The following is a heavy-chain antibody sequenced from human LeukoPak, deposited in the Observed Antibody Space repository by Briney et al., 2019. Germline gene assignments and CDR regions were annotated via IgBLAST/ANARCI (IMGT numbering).Heavy chain of an antibody. J-gene: IGHJ4*02. D-gene: IGHD2-21*02. Sequence: GGSLRLSCAASGFTVSSSYMTWVRQAPGKGLEWVSVIYSGGSTYYADSVKGRFTISRDNSKNTLYLQMSSLRAEDTAVYYCARDKVTAVDYYFDYWGQGTLVTVSS. CDR3: ARDKVTAVDYYFDY. V-gene: IGHV3-66*01. CDR2: IYSGGST. CDR1: GFTVSSSY.